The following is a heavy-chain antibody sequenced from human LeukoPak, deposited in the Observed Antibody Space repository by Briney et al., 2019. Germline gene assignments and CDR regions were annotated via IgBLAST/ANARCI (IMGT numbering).Heavy chain of an antibody. J-gene: IGHJ3*01. CDR3: ARPYSSNWYDAFHF. Sequence: PSETLSLTCTVFGGPITGYYWSWIRQPPGKGLEWIGYVSYRGSTNYSPSLKSRVTISVDTSKNQFSLKLGSVTAADTAVYYCARPYSSNWYDAFHFWGQGTMVTVSS. CDR2: VSYRGST. D-gene: IGHD6-13*01. V-gene: IGHV4-59*01. CDR1: GGPITGYY.